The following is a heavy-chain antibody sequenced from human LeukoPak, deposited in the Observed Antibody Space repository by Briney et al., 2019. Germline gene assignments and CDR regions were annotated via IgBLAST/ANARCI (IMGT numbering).Heavy chain of an antibody. D-gene: IGHD3-10*01. CDR3: ARVGGRLLWFGELLPSSYYFDY. J-gene: IGHJ4*02. V-gene: IGHV1-18*01. CDR2: ISAYNGNT. CDR1: GYTFTSYG. Sequence: WASVKVSCKASGYTFTSYGISWVRQAPGQGLEWMGWISAYNGNTNYAQKLQGRVTMTTDTSTSTAYMELRSLRSDDTAVYYCARVGGRLLWFGELLPSSYYFDYWGQGTLVTVSS.